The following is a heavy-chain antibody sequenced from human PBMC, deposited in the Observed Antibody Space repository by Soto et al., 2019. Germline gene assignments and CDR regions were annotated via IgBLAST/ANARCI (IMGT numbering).Heavy chain of an antibody. D-gene: IGHD5-18*01. CDR3: AIRYGSCFDY. CDR2: IYYSGST. V-gene: IGHV4-59*08. CDR1: GGSISSYY. Sequence: QVQLQESGPGLVKPSETLSLTCTVSGGSISSYYWSWIRQPPWKGLEWIGYIYYSGSTNYNPSLKRRVTISVDTSRNQFSLKLSSVTAADTALYYCAIRYGSCFDYWRQGTLVTVSS. J-gene: IGHJ4*02.